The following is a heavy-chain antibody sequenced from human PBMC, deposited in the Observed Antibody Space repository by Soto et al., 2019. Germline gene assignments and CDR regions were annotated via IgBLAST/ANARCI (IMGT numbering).Heavy chain of an antibody. CDR2: ISNGGDAV. J-gene: IGHJ2*01. Sequence: QVQLVESGGGLVKPGGSLRLSCAASGFTFSDYYMSWIRQVPGKGLEWVSYISNGGDAVHYADSVKGRFTISRDNADNSLYLQMNSLKVEDTAVYYCANEHWYLDLWGRGTLVTVSS. CDR3: ANEHWYLDL. V-gene: IGHV3-11*01. CDR1: GFTFSDYY.